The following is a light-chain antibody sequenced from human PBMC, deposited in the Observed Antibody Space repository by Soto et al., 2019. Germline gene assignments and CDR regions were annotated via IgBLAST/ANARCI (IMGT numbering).Light chain of an antibody. CDR3: QQYYSYPRT. Sequence: AIRMTQSPSSLSASTGASFTITCPASQGISSYLAWYQQKPGKAPKLLIYAASTLQSGVPSRFSGSGSGTDFTLTISCLQSEDFATYYCQQYYSYPRTFGQGTKVDIK. CDR1: QGISSY. CDR2: AAS. J-gene: IGKJ1*01. V-gene: IGKV1-8*01.